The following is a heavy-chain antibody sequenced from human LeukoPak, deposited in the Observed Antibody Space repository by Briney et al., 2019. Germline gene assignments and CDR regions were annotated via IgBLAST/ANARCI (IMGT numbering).Heavy chain of an antibody. CDR2: IIPIFGTA. CDR1: GGTFSSYA. V-gene: IGHV1-69*13. Sequence: SVKVSCKASGGTFSSYAISWVRQAPGQGLEWRGGIIPIFGTANYAQKFQGRVTITADESTSTAYMELSSLRSEDTAVYYCARDSYYGSGSYHWGQGTLVTVSS. CDR3: ARDSYYGSGSYH. J-gene: IGHJ4*02. D-gene: IGHD3-10*01.